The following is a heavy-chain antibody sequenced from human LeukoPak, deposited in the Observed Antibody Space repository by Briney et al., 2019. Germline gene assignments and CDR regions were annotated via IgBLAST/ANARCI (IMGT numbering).Heavy chain of an antibody. D-gene: IGHD4-11*01. CDR3: ARWKTDSDYSNSRFDY. V-gene: IGHV3-23*01. J-gene: IGHJ4*02. Sequence: GGSLRLSCAASGFTFSSYAMSWVRQAPGKGLEWVSAISGSGGSTYYADSVKGRFTISRDNAKNSLYLQMNSLRAEDTAVYYCARWKTDSDYSNSRFDYWGQGTLVTVSS. CDR2: ISGSGGST. CDR1: GFTFSSYA.